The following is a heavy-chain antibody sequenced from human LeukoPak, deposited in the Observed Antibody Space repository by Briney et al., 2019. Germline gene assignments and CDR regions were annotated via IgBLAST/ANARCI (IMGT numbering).Heavy chain of an antibody. D-gene: IGHD4-17*01. Sequence: PGGALGLSCAASGFTFSSYAMSWVRQAPGKGLEGVSAISGSGGSTYYADSVKGRFTISRDNSMNTRYPQMNSLRAGNTAVYYGAKDLYGGPIYGDYGWFDPWGQGTLVTVSS. CDR3: AKDLYGGPIYGDYGWFDP. J-gene: IGHJ5*02. CDR2: ISGSGGST. V-gene: IGHV3-23*01. CDR1: GFTFSSYA.